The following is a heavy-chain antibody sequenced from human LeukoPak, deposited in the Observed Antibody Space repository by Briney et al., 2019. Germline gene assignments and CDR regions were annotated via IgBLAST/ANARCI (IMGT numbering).Heavy chain of an antibody. Sequence: GGSLRLSCAASGFTFSSYWMHWVRQAPGKGLVWVSRINSDGSSTSYADSVKGRFTISRDNAKNSLYLQMNSLRAEDTAVYYCARAKEAAAVDYWGQGTLVTVSS. J-gene: IGHJ4*02. V-gene: IGHV3-74*01. CDR2: INSDGSST. CDR3: ARAKEAAAVDY. CDR1: GFTFSSYW. D-gene: IGHD6-13*01.